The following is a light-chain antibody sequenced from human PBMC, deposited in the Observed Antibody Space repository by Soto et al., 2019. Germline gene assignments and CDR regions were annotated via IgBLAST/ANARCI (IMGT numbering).Light chain of an antibody. CDR1: NSDVGGYNY. J-gene: IGLJ1*01. CDR2: QVN. CDR3: SSYTSSSSPYV. Sequence: QSVLTQPASVSGSPGQSITISCTGTNSDVGGYNYVSWFQQLPGKAPKLIIYQVNYRPSGVSDRFSGSKSGNTASLTISGLQAEDEADYYCSSYTSSSSPYVFGTGTKVTVL. V-gene: IGLV2-14*01.